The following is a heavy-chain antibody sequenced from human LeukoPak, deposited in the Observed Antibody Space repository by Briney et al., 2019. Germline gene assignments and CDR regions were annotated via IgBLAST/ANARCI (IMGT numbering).Heavy chain of an antibody. CDR2: ISAYNGNT. V-gene: IGHV1-18*04. CDR1: GYIFTSYG. J-gene: IGHJ5*02. CDR3: ARDIVRFGQNWFDP. D-gene: IGHD3-10*01. Sequence: ASVKVSCKASGYIFTSYGISWVRQAPGQGLEWMGWISAYNGNTNYAQKLQGRVTMTTDTSTSTAYMELRSLRSDDTAVYYCARDIVRFGQNWFDPWGQGTLVTVSS.